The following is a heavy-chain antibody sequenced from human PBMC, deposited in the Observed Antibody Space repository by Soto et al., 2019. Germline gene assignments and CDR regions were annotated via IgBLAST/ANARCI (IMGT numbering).Heavy chain of an antibody. D-gene: IGHD3-16*01. Sequence: GASVKVSCKASGYTFTSYAMHWVRQAPGQRLEWMGWINAGNGNTKYSQKFQGRVTITRDTSASTAYMELSSLRSEDTAVYYCARAELDKVLLGTHFDYWGQGTLVTVSS. V-gene: IGHV1-3*01. CDR2: INAGNGNT. CDR1: GYTFTSYA. J-gene: IGHJ4*02. CDR3: ARAELDKVLLGTHFDY.